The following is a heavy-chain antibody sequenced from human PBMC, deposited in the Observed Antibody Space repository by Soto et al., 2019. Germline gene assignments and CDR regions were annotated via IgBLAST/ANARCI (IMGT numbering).Heavy chain of an antibody. CDR2: ISSSSSYI. J-gene: IGHJ6*02. D-gene: IGHD3-16*01. CDR1: GFTFSSYS. Sequence: SLRLSCAASGFTFSSYSMNWVRQAPGKGLEWVSSISSSSSYIYYADSVKGRFTISRDNAKNSLYPQMNSLRAEDTAVYYCARDGLRRMDVWGQGTTVPVSS. V-gene: IGHV3-21*01. CDR3: ARDGLRRMDV.